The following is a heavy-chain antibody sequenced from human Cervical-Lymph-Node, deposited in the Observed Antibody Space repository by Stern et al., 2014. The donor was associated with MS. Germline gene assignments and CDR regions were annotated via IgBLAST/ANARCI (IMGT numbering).Heavy chain of an antibody. V-gene: IGHV1-24*01. CDR3: ATDIEHMQAPGGKWLFDL. J-gene: IGHJ2*01. CDR1: GKTLTGLA. D-gene: IGHD5-12*01. CDR2: VDHDAGGM. Sequence: VHLVESGAEVKKPGASVKVSCKLSGKTLTGLAIHWVRQIPGQGLEWMGGVDHDAGGMIYAQTLQDRVTRTEDTSANTAYMELSSMRSEDMAMYHCATDIEHMQAPGGKWLFDLWGRGTLVTVSS.